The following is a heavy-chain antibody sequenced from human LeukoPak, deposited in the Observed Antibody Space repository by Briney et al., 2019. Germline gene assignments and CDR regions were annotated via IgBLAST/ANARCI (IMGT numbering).Heavy chain of an antibody. Sequence: PSQTLSLTCTVSGGSISSGDYYWSWIRQPPGKGLEWIGYIYYSGSTYYNPSLKSRVTISVDTSKNQFSLKLRSVTAADTAVYYCARVGHYDILTGSPSDAFDIWGQGTMVTVSS. CDR2: IYYSGST. CDR1: GGSISSGDYY. D-gene: IGHD3-9*01. V-gene: IGHV4-30-4*01. J-gene: IGHJ3*02. CDR3: ARVGHYDILTGSPSDAFDI.